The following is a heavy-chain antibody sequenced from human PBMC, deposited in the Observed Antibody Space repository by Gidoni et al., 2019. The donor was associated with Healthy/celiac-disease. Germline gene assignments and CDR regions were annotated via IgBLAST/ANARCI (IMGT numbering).Heavy chain of an antibody. CDR3: ARDLDGYNSAGVSFGY. D-gene: IGHD5-12*01. CDR2: ISSSGSSI. V-gene: IGHV3-11*01. Sequence: QVQLVESGGGLVKPGGSLRLSCAASRFTFRDYYMSWIRQAPGTGLEWVSYISSSGSSIYYADSVKGRFTISRDNAKNSLYLQMNSLRAEDTAVYYCARDLDGYNSAGVSFGYWGQGTLVTVSS. J-gene: IGHJ4*02. CDR1: RFTFRDYY.